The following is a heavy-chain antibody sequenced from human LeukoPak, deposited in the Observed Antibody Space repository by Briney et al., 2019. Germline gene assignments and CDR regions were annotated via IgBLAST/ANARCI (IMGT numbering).Heavy chain of an antibody. J-gene: IGHJ3*01. D-gene: IGHD5-24*01. CDR3: ARLLGMATIFDV. CDR1: AFTFSSNW. CDR2: IKPDGSDS. Sequence: GGSLRLSCVASAFTFSSNWMSWVRQAPGKGLEWVANIKPDGSDSYYVDSVKGRFTISRDNAKNSLYLQMNSLRAEDTAVYYCARLLGMATIFDVWGQGTMVTVSS. V-gene: IGHV3-7*04.